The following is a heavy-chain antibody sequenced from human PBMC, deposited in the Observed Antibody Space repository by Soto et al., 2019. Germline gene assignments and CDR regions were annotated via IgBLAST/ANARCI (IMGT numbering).Heavy chain of an antibody. V-gene: IGHV3-30*18. CDR3: AKDFVVITYYYYYGMDV. CDR2: ISYDGSNK. D-gene: IGHD3-22*01. CDR1: GFTFSSYG. Sequence: QVQLVESGGGVVQPGRSLRLSFAASGFTFSSYGMHWVRQAPGKGLEWVAVISYDGSNKYYADSVKGRFTISRDNSKNTLYLQMNSLRAEDTAVYYCAKDFVVITYYYYYGMDVW. J-gene: IGHJ6*01.